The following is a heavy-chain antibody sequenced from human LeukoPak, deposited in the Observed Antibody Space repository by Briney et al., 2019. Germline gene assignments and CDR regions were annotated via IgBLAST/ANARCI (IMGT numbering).Heavy chain of an antibody. Sequence: GGSLRLSCAASGFTFSSYSMIWVRQAPGKGREWVSYISSSSTTIYYADSVKGRFTISRDNAKNSLYLQMNSLRAEDTAVYYCARALGYCSSTICYRFDYWGQGTLVTVSS. CDR1: GFTFSSYS. V-gene: IGHV3-48*01. J-gene: IGHJ4*02. CDR3: ARALGYCSSTICYRFDY. CDR2: ISSSSTTI. D-gene: IGHD2-2*01.